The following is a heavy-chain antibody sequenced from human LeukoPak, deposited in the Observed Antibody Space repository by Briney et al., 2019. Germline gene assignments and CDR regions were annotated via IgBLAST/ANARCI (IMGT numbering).Heavy chain of an antibody. CDR1: GYTFTGYY. V-gene: IGHV1-2*02. CDR3: ARDHRELWFGPLNWFDP. CDR2: INPNSGGT. D-gene: IGHD3-10*01. J-gene: IGHJ5*02. Sequence: ASVKVSCKASGYTFTGYYMHWVRQAPGQGLEWMGWINPNSGGTNYAQKFQGRVTMTRDTSISTAYMELSRLRSDDTAVYYCARDHRELWFGPLNWFDPWGQGTLVTVSS.